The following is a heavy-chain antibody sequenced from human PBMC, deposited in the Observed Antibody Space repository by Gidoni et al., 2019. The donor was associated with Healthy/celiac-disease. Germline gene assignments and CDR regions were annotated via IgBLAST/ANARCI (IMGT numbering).Heavy chain of an antibody. CDR2: IYYSGST. CDR3: ARHDSYDILTGYWFDP. V-gene: IGHV4-39*01. CDR1: GGSIRSSSYY. D-gene: IGHD3-9*01. Sequence: QLQLQEAGPGLGKPSETLSLTCTVSGGSIRSSSYYWGWIRQPPGKGLEGIGCIYYSGSTYYNPSLNSRSTISVDTSKNQFSLKLSSVTAADTAVYYCARHDSYDILTGYWFDPWGQGTLVTVSS. J-gene: IGHJ5*02.